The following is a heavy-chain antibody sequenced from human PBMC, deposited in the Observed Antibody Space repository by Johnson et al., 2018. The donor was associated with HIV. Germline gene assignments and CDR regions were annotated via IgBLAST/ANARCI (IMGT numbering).Heavy chain of an antibody. CDR1: GFTFSDYY. D-gene: IGHD3-16*02. CDR2: ISSSGSTI. V-gene: IGHV3-11*04. Sequence: QVQLVESGGGLVKPGGSMRLSCAASGFTFSDYYMSWIRQAPGKGLEWLSYISSSGSTIYYSDSVKGRFTISRDNSKNTLFLQMNSLRREDTAVDYCARERPHDSVWGSDRYSPPDALDIWGQGTMVTVSS. J-gene: IGHJ3*02. CDR3: ARERPHDSVWGSDRYSPPDALDI.